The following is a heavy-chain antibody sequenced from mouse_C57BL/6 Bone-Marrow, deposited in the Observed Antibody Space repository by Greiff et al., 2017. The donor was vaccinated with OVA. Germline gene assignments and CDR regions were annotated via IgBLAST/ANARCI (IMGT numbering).Heavy chain of an antibody. CDR3: ARDGTGAWFAY. CDR2: SRNKANDYTT. V-gene: IGHV7-1*01. Sequence: EVKVVESGGGLVQSGRSLRLSCATSGFTFSDFYMEWVRQAPGKGLEWIAASRNKANDYTTEYSASVKGRFIVSRDTSQSILYLQMNALRAEDTAMYYCARDGTGAWFAYWGQGTLVTVSA. CDR1: GFTFSDFY. J-gene: IGHJ3*01. D-gene: IGHD4-1*01.